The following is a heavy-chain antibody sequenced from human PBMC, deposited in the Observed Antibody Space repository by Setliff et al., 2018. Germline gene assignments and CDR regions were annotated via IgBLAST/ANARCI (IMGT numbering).Heavy chain of an antibody. Sequence: KTSETLSLTCAVSGYSINSDCFWGWIRQPPGKGPEWIGRIKSSLEGATSDYGAPAKGRFTISRDNAKNTLYLQMNSLRGVDTAVYFCASIDWGENFYNTDVWGKGTTVTVSS. CDR2: IKSSLEGATS. D-gene: IGHD7-27*01. CDR3: ASIDWGENFYNTDV. CDR1: GYSINSDC. V-gene: IGHV3-15*05. J-gene: IGHJ6*03.